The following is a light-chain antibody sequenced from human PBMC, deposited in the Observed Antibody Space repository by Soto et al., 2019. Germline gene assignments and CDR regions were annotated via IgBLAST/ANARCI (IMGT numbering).Light chain of an antibody. J-gene: IGLJ1*01. V-gene: IGLV2-14*01. CDR3: SSYTSRSTLV. CDR2: EVT. Sequence: QAVLTQPASVSGSRGESTTSSWTGTSSDVGGYNYVSWYQQHPGKAPKLMIYEVTNRPSGVSNRFSGSKSGNTASLTISGLQAEDEADYYCSSYTSRSTLVFGTGTKVTVL. CDR1: SSDVGGYNY.